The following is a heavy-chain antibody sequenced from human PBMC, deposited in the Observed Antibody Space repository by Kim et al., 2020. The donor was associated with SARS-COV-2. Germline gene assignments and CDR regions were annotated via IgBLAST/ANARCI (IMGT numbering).Heavy chain of an antibody. Sequence: GGSLRLSCAASGFTFSNYWMTWVRQAPGKGLEWVANINQDGSEKYYVDSVKGRFIITRDNAKNSLYLQMNSLIAEDTAVYYCSRWDAFDIWGQGAMVTVSS. CDR2: INQDGSEK. CDR3: SRWDAFDI. V-gene: IGHV3-7*01. CDR1: GFTFSNYW. J-gene: IGHJ3*02.